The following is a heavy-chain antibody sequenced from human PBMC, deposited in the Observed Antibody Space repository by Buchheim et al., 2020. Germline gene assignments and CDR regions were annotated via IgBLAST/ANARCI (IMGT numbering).Heavy chain of an antibody. CDR3: ARGTSTYYGYYFDY. Sequence: QVQLQESGPALVKPSETLSLTCSVSGGSIDTYSWNWVRQPPGKALEWIGYIYYSGSSHYNPSLKSRVTISVETFKNHFSLRLTSVTAADTAVYYCARGTSTYYGYYFDYWGQGTL. J-gene: IGHJ4*02. V-gene: IGHV4-59*01. CDR1: GGSIDTYS. D-gene: IGHD2/OR15-2a*01. CDR2: IYYSGSS.